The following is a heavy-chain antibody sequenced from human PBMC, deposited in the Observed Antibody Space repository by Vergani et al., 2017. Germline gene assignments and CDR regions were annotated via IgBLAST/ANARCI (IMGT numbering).Heavy chain of an antibody. V-gene: IGHV3-73*01. CDR2: IRSKANSYAT. D-gene: IGHD4-11*01. Sequence: VQLVESGGGLVQPGGSLKLSCAASGFTFSGSAMHWVRQASGKGLEWVGRIRSKANSYATAYAASVKGMFTISRDDSKNTAYLQMNSLKTEDTAVYYCTSSHDYSLAGRYYYYGMDVWGQGTTVTVSS. CDR1: GFTFSGSA. J-gene: IGHJ6*02. CDR3: TSSHDYSLAGRYYYYGMDV.